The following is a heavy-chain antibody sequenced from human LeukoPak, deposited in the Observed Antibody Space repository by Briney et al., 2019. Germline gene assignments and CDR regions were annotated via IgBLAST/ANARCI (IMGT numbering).Heavy chain of an antibody. CDR2: IYHSGST. J-gene: IGHJ3*02. V-gene: IGHV4-38-2*02. D-gene: IGHD3-22*01. Sequence: SETLSLTCIVSGYSISSGYYWGWIRQPPGKGLEWIGNIYHSGSTYYNPSLKSRVTISVDTSKNQFSLKLRSVTAADTAVYYCARVGGITMIVVLITDAFDIWGQGTMVTVSS. CDR1: GYSISSGYY. CDR3: ARVGGITMIVVLITDAFDI.